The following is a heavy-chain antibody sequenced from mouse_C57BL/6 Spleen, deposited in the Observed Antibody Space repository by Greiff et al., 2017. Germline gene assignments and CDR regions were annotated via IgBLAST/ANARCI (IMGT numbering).Heavy chain of an antibody. J-gene: IGHJ2*01. V-gene: IGHV5-6*01. CDR3: ARQGGYYGNYEYYFDY. Sequence: EVNLVESGGDLVKPGGSLKLSCAASGFTFSSYGMSWVRQTPDKRLEWVATISSGGSYTNYPDSVKGRFTITRDNAKNTLYLQISSLKSEDTAMYYCARQGGYYGNYEYYFDYWGQGTTLTVSS. CDR1: GFTFSSYG. CDR2: ISSGGSYT. D-gene: IGHD2-1*01.